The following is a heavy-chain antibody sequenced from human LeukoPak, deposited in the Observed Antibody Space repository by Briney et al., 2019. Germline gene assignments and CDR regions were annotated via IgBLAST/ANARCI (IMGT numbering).Heavy chain of an antibody. CDR1: GGSISNYY. V-gene: IGHV4-59*01. J-gene: IGHJ4*02. CDR3: ARAPDGYNPFDY. Sequence: PSETLSLTCTVSGGSISNYYWSWIRQPPGKGLDWIGYIYYSGSTNYNPSLKSRVTISVDTSKNQFSLKLSSVTAADTAVYYCARAPDGYNPFDYWGQGTLVTVSS. CDR2: IYYSGST. D-gene: IGHD5-24*01.